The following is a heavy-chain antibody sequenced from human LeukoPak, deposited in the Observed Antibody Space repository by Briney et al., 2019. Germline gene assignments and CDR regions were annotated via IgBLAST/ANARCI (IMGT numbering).Heavy chain of an antibody. CDR2: ISSSGSTI. V-gene: IGHV3-48*04. CDR1: GFTFSSYW. CDR3: AGVVGADYFDY. D-gene: IGHD1-26*01. Sequence: PGGSLRLSCAASGFTFSSYWMSWVRQAPGKGLEWVSYISSSGSTIYYADSVKGRFTISRDNAKNSLYLQMNSLRAEDTAVYYCAGVVGADYFDYWGQGTLVTVSS. J-gene: IGHJ4*02.